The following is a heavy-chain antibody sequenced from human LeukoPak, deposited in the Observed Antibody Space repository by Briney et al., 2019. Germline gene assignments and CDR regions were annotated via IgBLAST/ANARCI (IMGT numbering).Heavy chain of an antibody. CDR1: GFSFSSYE. CDR3: AISVNLNAFDI. D-gene: IGHD5/OR15-5a*01. V-gene: IGHV3-48*03. CDR2: IRSTGSTV. J-gene: IGHJ3*02. Sequence: PGGSLRLSCAASGFSFSSYEMNWVRQAPGKGLEWVSYIRSTGSTVYYAGSVKGRFTISRDNARNSLYLQMNSLRAEDTAVYYCAISVNLNAFDIWGQGTMVTVSS.